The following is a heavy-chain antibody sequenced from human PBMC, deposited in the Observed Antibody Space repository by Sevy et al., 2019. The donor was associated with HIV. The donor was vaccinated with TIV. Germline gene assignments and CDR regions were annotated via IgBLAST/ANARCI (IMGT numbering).Heavy chain of an antibody. V-gene: IGHV1-2*06. CDR1: GYTFTGYY. CDR3: AREWVTFASYYPNWFDP. J-gene: IGHJ5*02. D-gene: IGHD3-10*01. CDR2: INPNSGGT. Sequence: ASVKVSCKASGYTFTGYYMHWVRQAPGQGLEWMGRINPNSGGTNYAQKFQGRVTMTRDTSISTAYMELSRLGSDDTAVYYCAREWVTFASYYPNWFDPWGQGTLVTVSS.